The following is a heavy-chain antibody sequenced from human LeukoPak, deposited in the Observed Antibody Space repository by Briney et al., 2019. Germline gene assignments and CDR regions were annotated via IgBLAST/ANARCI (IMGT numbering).Heavy chain of an antibody. V-gene: IGHV3-21*01. Sequence: GGSLRLSCAAPAFTFSSYSMNWVRQAPGKGLEWVSSISSSGSYIYYADSVKGRFTISRDNAKNSLYLQMNSLRAEDTAIYYCVKPYYFSSGSLNWGQGTLVTVSS. CDR3: VKPYYFSSGSLN. CDR2: ISSSGSYI. CDR1: AFTFSSYS. J-gene: IGHJ4*02. D-gene: IGHD3-10*01.